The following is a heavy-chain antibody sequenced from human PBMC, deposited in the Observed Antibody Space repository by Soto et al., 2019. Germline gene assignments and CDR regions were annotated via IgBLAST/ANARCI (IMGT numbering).Heavy chain of an antibody. CDR2: IWYDGSNK. D-gene: IGHD4-17*01. CDR3: AVDYGDYVDYYYGMDV. J-gene: IGHJ6*02. CDR1: GFTFSSYG. Sequence: GGSLRLSCAASGFTFSSYGMHWVRQAPGKGLEWVAVIWYDGSNKYYADSVKGRFTISRDNSKNTLYLQMNSLRAEDTAVYYCAVDYGDYVDYYYGMDVWGQGTTVTVSS. V-gene: IGHV3-33*01.